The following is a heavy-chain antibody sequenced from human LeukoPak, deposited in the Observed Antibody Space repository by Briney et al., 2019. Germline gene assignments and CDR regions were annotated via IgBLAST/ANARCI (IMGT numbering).Heavy chain of an antibody. D-gene: IGHD1-26*01. CDR1: GYTFTYYV. CDR3: ARGEKPYDY. Sequence: ASVKVSCKPSGYTFTYYVISWVRQAPGQGLEWIGWINAYNGNTNDAQKFQGRVTMTTDTSTSTAYMELRSLRSDDTAVYYCARGEKPYDYWGQGTLVSVSS. CDR2: INAYNGNT. V-gene: IGHV1-18*01. J-gene: IGHJ4*02.